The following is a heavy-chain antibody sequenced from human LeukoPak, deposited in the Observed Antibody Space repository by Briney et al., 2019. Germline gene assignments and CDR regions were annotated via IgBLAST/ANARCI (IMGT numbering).Heavy chain of an antibody. J-gene: IGHJ6*03. CDR2: ISAYNSNT. CDR3: ARNSVPDYDYYYHYYMDV. D-gene: IGHD4-17*01. Sequence: ASVKVSCKASGYTFTSYGMSWVRQAPGQGLEWMGWISAYNSNTNYAQKLQGRVTMTTDTSTSTAYMELRSLRSDDTAVYYCARNSVPDYDYYYHYYMDVWGKGTTVTVSS. V-gene: IGHV1-18*01. CDR1: GYTFTSYG.